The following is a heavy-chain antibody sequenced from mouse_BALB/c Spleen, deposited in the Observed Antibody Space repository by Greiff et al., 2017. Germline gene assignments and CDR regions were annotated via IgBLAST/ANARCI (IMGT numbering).Heavy chain of an antibody. CDR3: ARRGYGSSSAWFAY. J-gene: IGHJ3*01. CDR1: GYTFTSYW. D-gene: IGHD1-1*01. V-gene: IGHV1-7*01. CDR2: INPSTGYT. Sequence: QVQLKQSGAELAKPGASVKMSCKASGYTFTSYWMHWVKQRPGQGLEWIGYINPSTGYTEYNQKFKDKATLTADKSSSTAYMQLSSLTSEDSAVYYCARRGYGSSSAWFAYWGQGTLVTVSA.